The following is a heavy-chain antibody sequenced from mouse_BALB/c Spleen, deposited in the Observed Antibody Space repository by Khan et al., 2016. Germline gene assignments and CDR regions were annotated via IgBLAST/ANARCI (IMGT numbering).Heavy chain of an antibody. CDR3: ARGNYYGNSNYAMDY. CDR2: INTYTGEP. D-gene: IGHD1-1*01. V-gene: IGHV9-3-1*01. J-gene: IGHJ4*01. CDR1: GYTFTNYG. Sequence: QIQLVQSGPELKKPGETVKISCKASGYTFTNYGMNWVKQAPGKGLKWMGWINTYTGEPTYADDFKGRFAFSSETSATTAYLQINNLKNEDTPTYCCARGNYYGNSNYAMDYWGQGTSVTVSS.